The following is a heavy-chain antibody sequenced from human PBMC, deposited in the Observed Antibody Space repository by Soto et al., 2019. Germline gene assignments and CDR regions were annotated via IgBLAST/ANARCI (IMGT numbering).Heavy chain of an antibody. CDR2: IYPGDSET. CDR1: AHSFTTSW. Sequence: PGESLKISCKGSAHSFTTSWIAWVRQMPGKGLEWMGIIYPGDSETRYSPSFQGRVTISADKSITTAYLQWSSLKASDTAMYYCAKSFTGNYIYFDYWGQGTLVTVSS. J-gene: IGHJ4*02. D-gene: IGHD1-7*01. CDR3: AKSFTGNYIYFDY. V-gene: IGHV5-51*01.